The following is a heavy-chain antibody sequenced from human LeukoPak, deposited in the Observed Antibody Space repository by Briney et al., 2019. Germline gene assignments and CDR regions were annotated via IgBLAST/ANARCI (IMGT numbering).Heavy chain of an antibody. CDR2: IYYSGNT. D-gene: IGHD3-10*01. Sequence: SETLSLTCAVSGGSISGSSYFWGWTRLPPGKGLEWIGSIYYSGNTYYNPSLKSRVTISVDTSKNQFSLKLSSVTAADTAVYYCARLKEGIDYWGQGTLVTVSS. CDR3: ARLKEGIDY. CDR1: GGSISGSSYF. V-gene: IGHV4-39*01. J-gene: IGHJ4*02.